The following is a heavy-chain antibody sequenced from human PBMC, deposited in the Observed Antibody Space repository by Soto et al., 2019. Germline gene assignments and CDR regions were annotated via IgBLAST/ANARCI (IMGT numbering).Heavy chain of an antibody. CDR1: GGSVSSGSYY. V-gene: IGHV4-61*01. CDR3: ARDSGDYGDYDY. Sequence: SETLSLTCTVSGGSVSSGSYYWSWIRQPPGKGLEWIGYIYYSGSTNYNPSLKSRVTISVDTSKNQFSLELSSVTAADTAVYYCARDSGDYGDYDYWGQGTLVTVSS. D-gene: IGHD4-17*01. CDR2: IYYSGST. J-gene: IGHJ4*02.